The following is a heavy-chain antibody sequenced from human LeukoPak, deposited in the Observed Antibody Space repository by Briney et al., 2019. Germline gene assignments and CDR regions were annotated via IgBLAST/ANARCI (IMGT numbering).Heavy chain of an antibody. V-gene: IGHV3-48*03. J-gene: IGHJ4*02. CDR2: ISSSGSTI. Sequence: GGSLRLSCAASGFTFSSYEMNWVRQAPGKGLEWVSYISSSGSTIYYADSVKGRFTISRDNSKNTLYLQMNSLRAEDTAVYYCAKDHGLSRLVLYYFDYWGQGTLVTVSS. CDR3: AKDHGLSRLVLYYFDY. CDR1: GFTFSSYE. D-gene: IGHD2-15*01.